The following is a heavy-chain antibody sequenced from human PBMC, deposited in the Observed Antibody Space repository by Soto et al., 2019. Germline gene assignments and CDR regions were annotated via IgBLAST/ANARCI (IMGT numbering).Heavy chain of an antibody. J-gene: IGHJ6*02. D-gene: IGHD4-17*01. CDR3: ARDKGDYDLYYYYGMDV. CDR2: IWYDGSNK. CDR1: GFTFSSYG. Sequence: QVQLVESGGGVVQPGRSLRLSCAASGFTFSSYGMQWVRQAPGKGLEWVAVIWYDGSNKYYADSVKGRFTISRDNSKNTLYLQMNSLRAEDTAVYYCARDKGDYDLYYYYGMDVWGQGTTVTVSS. V-gene: IGHV3-33*01.